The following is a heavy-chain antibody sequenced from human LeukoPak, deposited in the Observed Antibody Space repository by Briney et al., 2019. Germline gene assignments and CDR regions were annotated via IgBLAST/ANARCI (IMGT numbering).Heavy chain of an antibody. CDR1: GFTFSNYD. D-gene: IGHD3-22*01. V-gene: IGHV3-48*01. CDR2: ISSSSGTM. CDR3: ARDLIGPKYYFDY. J-gene: IGHJ4*02. Sequence: RPGGSLRLSCAASGFTFSNYDMNWVRQAPGKGLEWVSYISSSSGTMYFAGSVKGRFTISRDNAKNSLYLRMDSLRAEDTAVYYCARDLIGPKYYFDYWGQGTLVTVSS.